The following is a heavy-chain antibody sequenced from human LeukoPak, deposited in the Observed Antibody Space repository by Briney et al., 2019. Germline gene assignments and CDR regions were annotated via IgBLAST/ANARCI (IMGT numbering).Heavy chain of an antibody. CDR1: GYTFTSYY. CDR3: ARDHRIAVAEYYFDY. Sequence: ASVKVSCKASGYTFTSYYIHWVRQALGQGLEWMGIINPSGGSTSYAQKFQGRVTMTRDTSTSTVYMELSSLRSEDTAVYYCARDHRIAVAEYYFDYWGQGTLVTVSS. CDR2: INPSGGST. V-gene: IGHV1-46*01. D-gene: IGHD6-19*01. J-gene: IGHJ4*02.